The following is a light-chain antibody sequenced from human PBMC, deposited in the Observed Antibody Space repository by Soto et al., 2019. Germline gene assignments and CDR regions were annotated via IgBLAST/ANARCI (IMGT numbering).Light chain of an antibody. J-gene: IGKJ4*01. V-gene: IGKV3-11*01. Sequence: EIVLTQSPATLSLSPGERATLSCRASQSVSSSLAWYQQKPGQAPRLLIYDASNRATGIPARFSGSGSGTVFTLTISSLEPEDFAVYYCQQRSNWPPLTFGGGTKVEIK. CDR1: QSVSSS. CDR3: QQRSNWPPLT. CDR2: DAS.